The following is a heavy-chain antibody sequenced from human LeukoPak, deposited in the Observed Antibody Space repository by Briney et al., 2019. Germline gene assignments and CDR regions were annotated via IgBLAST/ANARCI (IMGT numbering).Heavy chain of an antibody. CDR2: IGGSGANT. J-gene: IGHJ4*02. Sequence: GGSLRLSCAASGFTFSSYAMTWVRQAPGKGLEYVSAIGGSGANTYYADSVKGRFTISRDNSKNTLYLQMNSLRAEDTAVYYCAKGQSRYSYGYYFDYWGQGTLVTVSS. CDR3: AKGQSRYSYGYYFDY. CDR1: GFTFSSYA. V-gene: IGHV3-23*01. D-gene: IGHD5-18*01.